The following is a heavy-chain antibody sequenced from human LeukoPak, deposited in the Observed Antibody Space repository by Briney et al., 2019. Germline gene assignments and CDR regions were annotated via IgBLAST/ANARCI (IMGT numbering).Heavy chain of an antibody. Sequence: TSETLSLTCTVSGGSISSYYWSWIRQPAGKGLEWIGRIYTSGSTNYNPSLKSRVTMSVDTSKNQFSLKLSSVTAADTAVYYRARQARYSGSYYYYYMDVWGKGTTVTVSS. D-gene: IGHD1-26*01. J-gene: IGHJ6*03. CDR3: ARQARYSGSYYYYYMDV. CDR2: IYTSGST. CDR1: GGSISSYY. V-gene: IGHV4-4*07.